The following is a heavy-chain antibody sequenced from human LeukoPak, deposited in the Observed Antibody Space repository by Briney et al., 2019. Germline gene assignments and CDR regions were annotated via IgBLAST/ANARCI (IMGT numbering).Heavy chain of an antibody. Sequence: GGSLRLSCAASGFTFSSYEMSWVRQAPGKGLEWVSYISSSGSTIYYADSVKGRFTISRDNAKNSLYLQMNSLRAEDTAVYYCAELGITMIGGVWGKGTTVTISS. CDR1: GFTFSSYE. V-gene: IGHV3-48*03. CDR3: AELGITMIGGV. CDR2: ISSSGSTI. D-gene: IGHD3-10*02. J-gene: IGHJ6*04.